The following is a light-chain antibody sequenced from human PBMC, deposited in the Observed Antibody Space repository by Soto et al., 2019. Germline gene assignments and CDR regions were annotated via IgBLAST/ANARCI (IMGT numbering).Light chain of an antibody. CDR1: QTISSW. J-gene: IGKJ1*01. Sequence: DIQMTQSPSTLSGSVGDRVTITCRASQTISSWLAWYQQKPGKAPKLLIYKASTLKSGVPSRFSGSGSGTEFTLTISSLQPDDSATYYCQHYNSYSEAFG. CDR2: KAS. CDR3: QHYNSYSEA. V-gene: IGKV1-5*03.